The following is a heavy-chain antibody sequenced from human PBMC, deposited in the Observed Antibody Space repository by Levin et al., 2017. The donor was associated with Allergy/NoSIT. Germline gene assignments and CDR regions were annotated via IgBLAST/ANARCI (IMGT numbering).Heavy chain of an antibody. J-gene: IGHJ4*02. V-gene: IGHV2-5*02. D-gene: IGHD3-22*01. CDR2: IYWDDDK. CDR3: AHRPASGYFDYFDS. CDR1: GFSLSTSGVG. Sequence: SGPTLVKPTQTLTLTCTFSGFSLSTSGVGVGWIRQPPGKALEWLAVIYWDDDKRYSPSLKSRLTITKDTSKNQVVLTMTNMDPVDTATYYCAHRPASGYFDYFDSWGQGTLVTVSS.